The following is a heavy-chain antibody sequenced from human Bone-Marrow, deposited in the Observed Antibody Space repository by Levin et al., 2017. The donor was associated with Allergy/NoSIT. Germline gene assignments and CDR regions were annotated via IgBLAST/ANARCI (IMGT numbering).Heavy chain of an antibody. CDR1: GFTFRSDA. Sequence: GGSLRLSCVASGFTFRSDAMSWVRQAPGKGLEWVSSISGSGGKTHYLDSVKGRFTISRDNSKDTLFLEMDSLKTEDTAVYYCTAHQEWFEYWGQGTLVTVSS. J-gene: IGHJ4*02. CDR2: ISGSGGKT. CDR3: TAHQEWFEY. D-gene: IGHD3-3*01. V-gene: IGHV3-23*01.